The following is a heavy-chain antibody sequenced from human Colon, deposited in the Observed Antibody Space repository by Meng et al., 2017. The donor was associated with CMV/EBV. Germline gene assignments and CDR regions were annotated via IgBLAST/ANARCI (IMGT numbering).Heavy chain of an antibody. J-gene: IGHJ5*02. CDR2: IHSSGST. Sequence: GSLRLSCTVSGGSISSNTYYWAWIRQPPGKGLEWIGSIHSSGSTYYNPSLKSRVAISVDTSKKQFSLKLSSLTAADTAVYYCAREGPSATPPPYWFDPWGQGTLVTVSS. D-gene: IGHD2-2*01. CDR1: GGSISSNTYY. CDR3: AREGPSATPPPYWFDP. V-gene: IGHV4-39*07.